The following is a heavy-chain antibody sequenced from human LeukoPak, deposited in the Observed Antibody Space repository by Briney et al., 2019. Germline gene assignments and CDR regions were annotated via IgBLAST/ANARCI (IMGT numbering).Heavy chain of an antibody. D-gene: IGHD3-10*01. CDR1: GGSFSGYY. V-gene: IGHV4-34*01. J-gene: IGHJ6*02. Sequence: SETLSLTCAVYGGSFSGYYWSWIRQPPGKGLEWIGEINHSGSTNYNPSLKSRVTISVDTSKNQFSLKLSSVTAADTAVYYCARGNGPTMVRGATPYGMDVWGQGTTVTVSS. CDR2: INHSGST. CDR3: ARGNGPTMVRGATPYGMDV.